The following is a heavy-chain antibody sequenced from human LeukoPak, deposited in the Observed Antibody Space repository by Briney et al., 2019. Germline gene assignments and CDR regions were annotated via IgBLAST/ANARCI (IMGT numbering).Heavy chain of an antibody. D-gene: IGHD5-18*01. CDR3: AKVINSYGPWYYGMDV. Sequence: ETLSLTCTVSGGSISSSSYYWGWVRQAPGKGLEWVSGISGSGGSTYYADSVKGRFTISRDNSKNTLYLQMNSLRAEDTAVYYYAKVINSYGPWYYGMDVWGQGTTVTVSS. V-gene: IGHV3-23*01. CDR2: ISGSGGST. J-gene: IGHJ6*02. CDR1: GGSISSSSYY.